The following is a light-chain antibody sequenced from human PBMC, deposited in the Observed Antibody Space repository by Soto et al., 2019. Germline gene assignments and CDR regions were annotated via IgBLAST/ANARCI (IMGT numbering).Light chain of an antibody. J-gene: IGKJ2*01. CDR2: DAS. CDR3: QQRSNCPRYA. Sequence: EIVLTQSPATLSLSPGERATLSCRASQSVSSYLAWYQQKPGQAPRLLIYDASNRATGIPARFSGSGSGTDFTLTISSLEPEDFAGYYCQQRSNCPRYAVGQRTKLEIK. V-gene: IGKV3-11*01. CDR1: QSVSSY.